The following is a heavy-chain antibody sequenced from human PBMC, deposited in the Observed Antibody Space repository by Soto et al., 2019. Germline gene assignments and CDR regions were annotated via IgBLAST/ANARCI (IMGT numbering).Heavy chain of an antibody. CDR1: GGTFSSYA. V-gene: IGHV1-69*01. J-gene: IGHJ4*02. CDR2: IIPIFGTA. CDR3: ARARYYYDSSGYYPTNFDY. Sequence: QVQLVQSGAEVKKPGSSVKVSCKASGGTFSSYAISWVRQAPGQGLEWMGGIIPIFGTANYAQKFQGRVTITADESTSTAYMELSSLRSEDTAVYYCARARYYYDSSGYYPTNFDYWGQGTLVTVSS. D-gene: IGHD3-22*01.